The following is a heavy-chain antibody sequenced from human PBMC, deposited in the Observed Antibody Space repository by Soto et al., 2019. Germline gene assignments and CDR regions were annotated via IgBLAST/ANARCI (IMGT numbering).Heavy chain of an antibody. Sequence: GRSLRLSCAASGFTFSDYYMSWIRQAPGKGLECVSYIGSSDNIIYYADSVKGRFTISRDNAKNSLYLQMNRLRAEDTAVYSCAIDLGYYESSGYFDYWGQGTIVTVSS. V-gene: IGHV3-11*01. J-gene: IGHJ4*02. CDR2: IGSSDNII. CDR1: GFTFSDYY. D-gene: IGHD3-22*01. CDR3: AIDLGYYESSGYFDY.